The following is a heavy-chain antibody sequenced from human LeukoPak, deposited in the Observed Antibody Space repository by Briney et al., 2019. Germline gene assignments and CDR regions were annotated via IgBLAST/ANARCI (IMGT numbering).Heavy chain of an antibody. Sequence: GGSLRLSCAASGFTFTTYWMSWVRQAPGKGLEWVANIKEDESEKYYVDSVKGRFTISRDNAKNSLYLQMDSLRAEDTAVYYCARVGGSAWSSSYWGQGTLVTVSS. CDR3: ARVGGSAWSSSY. J-gene: IGHJ4*02. D-gene: IGHD6-19*01. CDR1: GFTFTTYW. CDR2: IKEDESEK. V-gene: IGHV3-7*01.